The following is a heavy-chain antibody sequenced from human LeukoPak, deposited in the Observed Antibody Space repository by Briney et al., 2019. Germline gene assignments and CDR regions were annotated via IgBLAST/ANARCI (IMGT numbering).Heavy chain of an antibody. Sequence: ASVKVSCKASGYTFTSYDINWVRQATGQGLEWMGWMNPDTGNTGYAQKFQGRVTMTRNTSISTVYMELSSLRSEDTAVYYCARDYDILTGYYTYWGQGTLVTVSS. CDR1: GYTFTSYD. CDR3: ARDYDILTGYYTY. D-gene: IGHD3-9*01. CDR2: MNPDTGNT. V-gene: IGHV1-8*01. J-gene: IGHJ4*02.